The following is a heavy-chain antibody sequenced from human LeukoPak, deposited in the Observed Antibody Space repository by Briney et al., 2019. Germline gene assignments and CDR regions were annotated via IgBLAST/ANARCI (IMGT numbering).Heavy chain of an antibody. Sequence: SVKVSCKASGYTFTRYYMHWVRQAPGQGLEWMGGIIPIFGTANYAQKFQGRITITADESTSTAYMELSSLRSEDTAVYYCARVLPSEGYSSGYLPYFDYWGQGTLVTVSS. CDR2: IIPIFGTA. D-gene: IGHD3-22*01. CDR1: GYTFTRYY. V-gene: IGHV1-69*13. CDR3: ARVLPSEGYSSGYLPYFDY. J-gene: IGHJ4*02.